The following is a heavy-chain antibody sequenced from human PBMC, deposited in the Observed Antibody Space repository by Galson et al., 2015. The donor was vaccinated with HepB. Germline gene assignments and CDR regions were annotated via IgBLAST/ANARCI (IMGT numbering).Heavy chain of an antibody. CDR1: GYSFTNYW. CDR3: ARPYAAATTRTFDI. CDR2: IYPGNSDT. D-gene: IGHD2-15*01. J-gene: IGHJ3*02. V-gene: IGHV5-51*01. Sequence: QSGAEVKKPGESLKISCRGSGYSFTNYWIGWARQMPGKGLEWMGLIYPGNSDTTYSPSFQGQVTLSADKSISTAYLHWSSLKASDTAMYYCARPYAAATTRTFDIWGQGTMVTVSS.